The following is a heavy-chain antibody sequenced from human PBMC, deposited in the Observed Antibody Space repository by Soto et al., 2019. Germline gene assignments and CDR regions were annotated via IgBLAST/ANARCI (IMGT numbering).Heavy chain of an antibody. D-gene: IGHD2-2*01. CDR3: AKDRRSTSAANHFGMDV. J-gene: IGHJ6*02. Sequence: SLRLSCAASGFTFATYAMSWVRRAPGKGLEWVSSISDSGVGTYYADSVKGRFTISRDNSKNTLYLQMNSLRAEDTAVYYCAKDRRSTSAANHFGMDVWGQGTTVTVSS. CDR2: ISDSGVGT. CDR1: GFTFATYA. V-gene: IGHV3-23*01.